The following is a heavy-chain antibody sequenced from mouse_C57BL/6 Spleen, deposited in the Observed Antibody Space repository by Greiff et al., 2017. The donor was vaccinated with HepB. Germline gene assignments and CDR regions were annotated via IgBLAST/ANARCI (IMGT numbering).Heavy chain of an antibody. CDR1: GYTFTDYE. Sequence: QVQLQQSGAELVRPGASVTLSCKASGYTFTDYEMHWVKQTPVHGLEWIGAIDPETGGTAYNQKFKGKAILTADKSSSTAYMELRSLTSEDSAVYYCTRSYGYHDPAWFAYWGQGTLVTVSA. CDR3: TRSYGYHDPAWFAY. V-gene: IGHV1-15*01. J-gene: IGHJ3*01. D-gene: IGHD2-2*01. CDR2: IDPETGGT.